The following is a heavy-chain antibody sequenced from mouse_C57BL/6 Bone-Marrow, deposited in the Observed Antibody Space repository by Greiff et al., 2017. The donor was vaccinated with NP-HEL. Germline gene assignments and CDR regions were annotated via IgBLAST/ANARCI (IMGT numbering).Heavy chain of an antibody. CDR3: AREEGFLYWYFDV. CDR2: IYPRSGNT. CDR1: GYTFTSYG. V-gene: IGHV1-81*01. J-gene: IGHJ1*03. Sequence: QVQLQQSGAELARPGASVKLSCKASGYTFTSYGISWVKQRTGQGLEWIGEIYPRSGNTYYNEKFKGKATFTADTSSNTAYMQLSSLTTEDSAIYYCAREEGFLYWYFDVWGTGTTVTVSS.